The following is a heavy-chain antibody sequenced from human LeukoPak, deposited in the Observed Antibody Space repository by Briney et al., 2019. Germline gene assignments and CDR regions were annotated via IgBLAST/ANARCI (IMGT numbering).Heavy chain of an antibody. J-gene: IGHJ4*02. D-gene: IGHD6-6*01. V-gene: IGHV1-69*04. Sequence: SVKVSCKASGGTFSSYAISLVRQAPGQGLEWMGRIIPIFGIANYAQKFQGRVTITADKSTSTAYMELSSLRSEDTAVYYCARDQLSAIEYSSSYYFDYWGQGTLVTVSS. CDR1: GGTFSSYA. CDR3: ARDQLSAIEYSSSYYFDY. CDR2: IIPIFGIA.